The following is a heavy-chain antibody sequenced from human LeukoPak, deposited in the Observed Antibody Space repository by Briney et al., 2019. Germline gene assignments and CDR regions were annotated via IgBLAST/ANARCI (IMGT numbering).Heavy chain of an antibody. D-gene: IGHD3-10*01. Sequence: GASVKVSCKASGGTFSSYAISWVRQAPGQGLEWMGGIIPIFGTANYAQKFQGKVTITVDESTSTAYMELSSLRSEDTAVYYCARSITMVRGVAHYFDYWGQGTLVTVSS. CDR1: GGTFSSYA. V-gene: IGHV1-69*13. CDR2: IIPIFGTA. CDR3: ARSITMVRGVAHYFDY. J-gene: IGHJ4*02.